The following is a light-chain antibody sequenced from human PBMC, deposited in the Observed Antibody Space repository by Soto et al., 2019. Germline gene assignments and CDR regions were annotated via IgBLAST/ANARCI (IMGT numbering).Light chain of an antibody. Sequence: DIQMTQSPSTLSASVGDRVTITCRASQSISSWLAWYQHQPGKAPKLLIYDASTLESGVPSRFSGTGSGTEFTFSITSLQPEDFGTYYCQQCYMGWTFGQGTKGDIK. V-gene: IGKV1-5*01. J-gene: IGKJ1*01. CDR2: DAS. CDR1: QSISSW. CDR3: QQCYMGWT.